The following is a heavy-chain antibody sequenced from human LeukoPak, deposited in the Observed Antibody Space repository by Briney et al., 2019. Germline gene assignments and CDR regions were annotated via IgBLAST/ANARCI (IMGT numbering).Heavy chain of an antibody. CDR3: ARRYTQFDY. CDR2: IKQDGSEK. CDR1: GFTFSSFR. D-gene: IGHD1-1*01. Sequence: GGSLRLSCAASGFTFSSFRMSWVRQAPGKGLEWVANIKQDGSEKYYVDSVKGRFTISRDNAKNSLYLQMNSLRAEDTAVYYCARRYTQFDYWGQGTLVTVSS. V-gene: IGHV3-7*01. J-gene: IGHJ4*02.